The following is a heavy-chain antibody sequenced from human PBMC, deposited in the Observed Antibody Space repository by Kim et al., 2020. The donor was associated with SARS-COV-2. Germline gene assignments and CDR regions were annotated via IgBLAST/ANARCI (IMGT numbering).Heavy chain of an antibody. J-gene: IGHJ5*02. D-gene: IGHD1-7*01. V-gene: IGHV3-11*01. CDR3: ARSLRTRMNWFDP. Sequence: YEDSGKGRFTISRDNAKNSLYLQMNSLRAEDTALYYCARSLRTRMNWFDPWGQGTLVTVSS.